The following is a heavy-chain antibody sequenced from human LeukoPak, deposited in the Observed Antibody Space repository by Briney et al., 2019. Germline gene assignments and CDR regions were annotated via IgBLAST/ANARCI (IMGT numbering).Heavy chain of an antibody. V-gene: IGHV3-30*18. CDR1: GFTFSSYG. J-gene: IGHJ4*02. CDR2: ISYDGSNK. D-gene: IGHD3-10*01. CDR3: ANDEYGSGSLDY. Sequence: GGSLRLSCAASGFTFSSYGMHWVRQAPGKGLEWVAVISYDGSNKYYADSVKGRLTISRDNSKNTLYLQMNSLRAEDTAVYYCANDEYGSGSLDYWGQGTLVTVSS.